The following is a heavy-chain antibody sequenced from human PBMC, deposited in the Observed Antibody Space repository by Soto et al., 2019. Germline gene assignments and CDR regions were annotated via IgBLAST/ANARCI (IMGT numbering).Heavy chain of an antibody. D-gene: IGHD3-10*01. CDR3: AREVGWLGGFWFDP. CDR2: IYHSGST. Sequence: PSETLSLTCAVSGGSISSGGYSWSWIRHPPGKGLEWIGYIYHSGSTYYNPSLKSRVTISVDRSKNQFSLKLSSVTAADTAVYYCAREVGWLGGFWFDPWGQGTLVTVSS. J-gene: IGHJ5*02. V-gene: IGHV4-30-2*01. CDR1: GGSISSGGYS.